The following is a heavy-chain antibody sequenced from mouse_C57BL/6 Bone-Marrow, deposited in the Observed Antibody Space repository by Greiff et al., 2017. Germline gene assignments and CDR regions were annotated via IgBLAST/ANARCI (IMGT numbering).Heavy chain of an antibody. CDR2: IHPNSGST. CDR3: ARHYYGSSLYYYAMDY. CDR1: GYTFTSYW. V-gene: IGHV1-64*01. J-gene: IGHJ4*01. D-gene: IGHD1-1*01. Sequence: QVQLQQPGAELVKPGASVKLSCKASGYTFTSYWMHWVKQRPGQGLEWIGMIHPNSGSTNYNEKFKSKATLPVDKSSSTAYMQLSSLTAEDSAVYYCARHYYGSSLYYYAMDYWGQGTSVTVSS.